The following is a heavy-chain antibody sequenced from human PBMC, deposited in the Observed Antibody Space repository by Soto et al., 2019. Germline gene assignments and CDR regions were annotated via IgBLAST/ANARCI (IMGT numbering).Heavy chain of an antibody. V-gene: IGHV5-51*01. Sequence: SLKISCKGSGYSFTNYWIGWVRQMPGKGLEWMGIIYPGDSHAIYSPSFQGQVTMSADKSISTAYLQWSSLKASDTAMHYCARPYSGGPNDPFDVWGQGTMVTVSS. D-gene: IGHD1-26*01. CDR3: ARPYSGGPNDPFDV. CDR2: IYPGDSHA. CDR1: GYSFTNYW. J-gene: IGHJ3*01.